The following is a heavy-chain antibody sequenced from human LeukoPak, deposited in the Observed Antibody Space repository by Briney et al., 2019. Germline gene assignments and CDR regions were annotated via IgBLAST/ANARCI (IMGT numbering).Heavy chain of an antibody. V-gene: IGHV4-39*01. CDR2: IYYSGST. CDR3: ARHSPPSGYYYMGVEFGDY. J-gene: IGHJ4*02. CDR1: GGSISSSSYY. D-gene: IGHD3-22*01. Sequence: PSETLSLTCTVSGGSISSSSYYWGWIRQPPGKGLEWIGSIYYSGSTYCNPSLKSRVTISVDTSKNQFSLKLSSVTAADTAVYYCARHSPPSGYYYMGVEFGDYWGQGTLVTVSS.